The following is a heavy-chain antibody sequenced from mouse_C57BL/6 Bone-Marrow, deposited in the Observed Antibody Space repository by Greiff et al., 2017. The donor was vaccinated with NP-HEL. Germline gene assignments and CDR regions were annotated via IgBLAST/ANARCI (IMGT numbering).Heavy chain of an antibody. CDR2: ISPGSGNT. D-gene: IGHD2-3*01. V-gene: IGHV1-66*01. CDR1: GYSFTSYY. J-gene: IGHJ2*01. Sequence: VQLQQSGPELVKPGASVKISCKASGYSFTSYYIHWVKQRPGQGLEWIGWISPGSGNTKYNEKFKGKATLTADTSSSTAYMQLSSLTSEDSAVYYCARGDGAYFDYWGQGTTLTVSS. CDR3: ARGDGAYFDY.